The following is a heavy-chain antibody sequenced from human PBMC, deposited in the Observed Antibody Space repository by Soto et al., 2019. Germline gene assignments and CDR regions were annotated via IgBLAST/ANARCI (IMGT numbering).Heavy chain of an antibody. J-gene: IGHJ6*03. V-gene: IGHV4-34*01. Sequence: SETLSLTCAVYGGSFSGYYWSWIRQPPGKGLEWIGEINHSGSTNYNPSLKSRVTISVDTSKNQFSLKLSSVTAADTAVYYCARNLRGRLIYYYYYYMDVWGKGTTVTVSS. D-gene: IGHD3-16*01. CDR1: GGSFSGYY. CDR2: INHSGST. CDR3: ARNLRGRLIYYYYYYMDV.